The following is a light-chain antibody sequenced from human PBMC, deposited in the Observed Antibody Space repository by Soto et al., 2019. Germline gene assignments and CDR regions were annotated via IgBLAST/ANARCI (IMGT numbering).Light chain of an antibody. CDR2: AAS. V-gene: IGKV3-20*01. CDR1: QSINSNY. J-gene: IGKJ2*01. Sequence: EIVLTQSPDTLSLSPGDRATLSCRASQSINSNYLAWYQHKPGQAPRLLIYAASSRATGVSDRFSGSGSGTDFTLTVSRLEPEDFEVYYCQQYGTSPPYTFGQGTKLEMK. CDR3: QQYGTSPPYT.